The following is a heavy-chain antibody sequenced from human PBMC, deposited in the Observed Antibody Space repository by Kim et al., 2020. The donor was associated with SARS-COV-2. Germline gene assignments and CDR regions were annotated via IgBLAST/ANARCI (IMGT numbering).Heavy chain of an antibody. CDR1: GGTFSSYA. CDR3: ASSIAAAGSYYYYYGMDV. Sequence: SVKVSCKASGGTFSSYAISWVRQAPGQGLEWMGGIIPIFGTANYAQKFQGRVTITADKSTSTAYMELSSLRSEDTAVYYCASSIAAAGSYYYYYGMDVWGQGTTVTVSS. CDR2: IIPIFGTA. D-gene: IGHD6-13*01. V-gene: IGHV1-69*06. J-gene: IGHJ6*02.